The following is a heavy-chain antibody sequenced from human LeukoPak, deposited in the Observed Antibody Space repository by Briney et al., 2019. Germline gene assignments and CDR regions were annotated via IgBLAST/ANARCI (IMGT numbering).Heavy chain of an antibody. CDR1: GFSLSTSGVG. CDR3: AHRSSTASYNY. J-gene: IGHJ4*02. V-gene: IGHV2-5*02. Sequence: SGPTLVNPTQTLTLTCTLSGFSLSTSGVGVAWIRQPPGKALEWLGFIYWDGDKRYSPSLRSRLTITKDTSKNRVVLTMTNMDPVDTATYYCAHRSSTASYNYWGQGTLVTVSS. D-gene: IGHD2-2*02. CDR2: IYWDGDK.